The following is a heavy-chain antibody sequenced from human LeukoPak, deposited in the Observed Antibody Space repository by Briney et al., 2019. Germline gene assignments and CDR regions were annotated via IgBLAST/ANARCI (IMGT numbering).Heavy chain of an antibody. CDR3: ARGPRAVWYYYGMDV. J-gene: IGHJ6*02. CDR2: INQSGST. V-gene: IGHV4-34*01. CDR1: GGSFSGYY. D-gene: IGHD3-16*01. Sequence: SETLSLTCAVYGGSFSGYYWSWIRQPPGKGLEWIGEINQSGSTNYNPSLKSRVTISVDTSKNQFSLKLSSVTAADTAVYYCARGPRAVWYYYGMDVWGQGTTVTVSS.